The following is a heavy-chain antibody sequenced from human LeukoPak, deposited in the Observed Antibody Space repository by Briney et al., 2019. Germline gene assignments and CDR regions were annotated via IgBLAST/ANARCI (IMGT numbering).Heavy chain of an antibody. V-gene: IGHV3-23*01. D-gene: IGHD3-10*01. CDR2: ISGSGDDT. CDR3: AKDRFGDYYFDY. CDR1: GFTFSSCA. J-gene: IGHJ4*02. Sequence: GGSLRLSCVASGFTFSSCAMSWVRQSPGKGLEWISTISGSGDDTYSADSVKGRFTSSRDNSRNTLHLQMHSLRAEDTAIYYCAKDRFGDYYFDYWGQGTLVTVSS.